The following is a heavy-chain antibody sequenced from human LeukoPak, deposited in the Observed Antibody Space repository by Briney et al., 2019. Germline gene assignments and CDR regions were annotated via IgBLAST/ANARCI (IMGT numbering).Heavy chain of an antibody. CDR2: IIPILGIA. V-gene: IGHV1-69*04. J-gene: IGHJ6*02. CDR1: GGTFSSYA. Sequence: ASVKVSCKASGGTFSSYAISWVRQAPAQGLEWMGRIIPILGIANYAQKFQGRVTITADKSTSTAYMELSSLRSEDTAVYYCAREPMVRGVIGEYYYYGMDVWGQGTTVTVSS. D-gene: IGHD3-10*01. CDR3: AREPMVRGVIGEYYYYGMDV.